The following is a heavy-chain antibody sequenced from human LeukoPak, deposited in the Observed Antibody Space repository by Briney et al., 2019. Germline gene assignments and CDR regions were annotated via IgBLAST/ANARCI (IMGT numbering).Heavy chain of an antibody. CDR1: GFTFSSYA. Sequence: PGGSLRLSCAASGFTFSSYAMSWVRQAPGKGLEWVSAISGSGGSTYYADSVKGRFTISRDNSKNTLYLQMNSLRAEDTAVYYCARDDIVVVPAAREYYGMDVWGQGTTVTVSS. CDR3: ARDDIVVVPAAREYYGMDV. V-gene: IGHV3-23*01. J-gene: IGHJ6*02. D-gene: IGHD2-2*01. CDR2: ISGSGGST.